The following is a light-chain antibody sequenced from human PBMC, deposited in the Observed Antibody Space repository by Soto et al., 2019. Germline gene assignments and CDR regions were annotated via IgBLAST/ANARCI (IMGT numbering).Light chain of an antibody. V-gene: IGKV3-15*01. J-gene: IGKJ5*01. CDR2: GVS. CDR1: QRLSASD. Sequence: EIVLPQSPGTLSLSPGERAPLSCRALQRLSASDIAWYQQKPGQAPKFLIYGVSSRANGIPARFSGSGSGTQFTLTTTTLQYEDSAVHYCHQYNNWPPFPFAQGTRLRL. CDR3: HQYNNWPPFP.